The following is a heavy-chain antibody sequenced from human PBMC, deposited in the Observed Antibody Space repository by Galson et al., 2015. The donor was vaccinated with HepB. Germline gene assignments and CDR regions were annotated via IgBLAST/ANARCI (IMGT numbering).Heavy chain of an antibody. D-gene: IGHD3-22*01. CDR1: GGSISSGSYY. J-gene: IGHJ4*02. CDR2: IYTSGST. CDR3: VITMIVVEGVDY. Sequence: TLSLTCTVSGGSISSGSYYWSWIRQPAGKGLEWIGRIYTSGSTNYNPSLKSRVTTSVDTSKNQFSLKLSSVTAADTAVYYCVITMIVVEGVDYWGQGTLVTVSS. V-gene: IGHV4-61*02.